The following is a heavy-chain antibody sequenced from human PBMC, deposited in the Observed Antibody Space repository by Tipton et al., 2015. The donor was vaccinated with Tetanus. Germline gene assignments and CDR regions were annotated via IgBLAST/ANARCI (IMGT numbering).Heavy chain of an antibody. CDR2: INHSGST. Sequence: TLSLTCAVYGGSLSGYYWSWIRQPPGKGLEWIGEINHSGSTNYNPSLKSRVTISVDTSTNQFSLKLSSVTAADTAGYYCARSGSMATRFDYWGQGTLVTVSS. V-gene: IGHV4-34*01. CDR1: GGSLSGYY. J-gene: IGHJ4*02. CDR3: ARSGSMATRFDY. D-gene: IGHD5-12*01.